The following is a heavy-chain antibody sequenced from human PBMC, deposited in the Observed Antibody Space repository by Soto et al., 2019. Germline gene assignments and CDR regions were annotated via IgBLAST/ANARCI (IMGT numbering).Heavy chain of an antibody. CDR3: ARGYSGHNHYAMDA. J-gene: IGHJ6*04. V-gene: IGHV1-8*02. CDR1: GYNFPSHD. D-gene: IGHD2-15*01. Sequence: QVPLVQSGAEVKTPRASVKVSCKASGYNFPSHDIYWVRQAAGHGLAWMGWMNPSSGNTGYSQKFQGRVTMARRTTMNTAYMEMSALRSEDTAVYYCARGYSGHNHYAMDAWGKATAVTVSS. CDR2: MNPSSGNT.